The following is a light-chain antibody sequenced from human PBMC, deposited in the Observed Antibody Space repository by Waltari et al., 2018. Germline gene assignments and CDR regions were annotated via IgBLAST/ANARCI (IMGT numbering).Light chain of an antibody. J-gene: IGKJ1*01. Sequence: QILLDDRDKKHCLAWQRQKPGEPPRLLVHWAYRRHSVVPDRFSRSGPAADFAHTIRGLQGEDVAVYYCQRYSSRRKFSQGTRVEIK. CDR3: QRYSSRRK. CDR2: WAY. CDR1: QILLDDRDKKHC. V-gene: IGKV4-1*01.